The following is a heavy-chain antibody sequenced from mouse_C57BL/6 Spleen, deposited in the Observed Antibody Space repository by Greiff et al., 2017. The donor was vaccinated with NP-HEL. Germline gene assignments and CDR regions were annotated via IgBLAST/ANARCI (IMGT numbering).Heavy chain of an antibody. CDR2: IDPNSGGT. V-gene: IGHV1-72*01. CDR3: AREGAYDSLAAWFAY. J-gene: IGHJ3*01. CDR1: GYTFTSYW. Sequence: VQLKQPGAELVKPGASVKLSCKASGYTFTSYWMHWVKQRPGRGLEWIGRIDPNSGGTKYNEKFKSKATLTVDKPSSTAYMQLSSLTSEDSAVYYCAREGAYDSLAAWFAYWGQGTLVTVSA. D-gene: IGHD2-4*01.